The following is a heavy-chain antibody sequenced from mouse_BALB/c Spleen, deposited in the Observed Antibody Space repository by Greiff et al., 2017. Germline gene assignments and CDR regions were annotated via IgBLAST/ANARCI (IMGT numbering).Heavy chain of an antibody. D-gene: IGHD2-12*01. CDR2: IDPANGNT. CDR1: GFNIQDTY. V-gene: IGHV14-3*02. J-gene: IGHJ3*01. CDR3: ARSLYYRSWFAY. Sequence: VQLQQSGAELVKPGASVKLSCTASGFNIQDTYMHWVKQRPEQGLEWIGRIDPANGNTKYDPKFQGKATITADTSSNTAYLQLSSLTSEDTAVYYCARSLYYRSWFAYWGQGTLVTVAA.